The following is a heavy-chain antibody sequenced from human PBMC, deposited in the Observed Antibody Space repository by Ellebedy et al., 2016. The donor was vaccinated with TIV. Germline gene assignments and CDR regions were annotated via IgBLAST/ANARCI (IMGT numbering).Heavy chain of an antibody. CDR3: ARDGLRSIAVAGTAWFDP. Sequence: AASVKVSCKASGYTFTSYGISWVRQAPGQGLEWMGWISAYNGNTNYAQKLQGRVTMTTDTSTSTAYMELRSLRSDDTAVYYCARDGLRSIAVAGTAWFDPWGQGTLITVSS. CDR2: ISAYNGNT. D-gene: IGHD6-19*01. CDR1: GYTFTSYG. V-gene: IGHV1-18*01. J-gene: IGHJ5*02.